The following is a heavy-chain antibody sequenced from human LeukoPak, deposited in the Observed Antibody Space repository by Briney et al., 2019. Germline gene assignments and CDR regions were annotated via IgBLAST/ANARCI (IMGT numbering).Heavy chain of an antibody. Sequence: VSVTVSCKASGYTFTSYDINWVRQVPGQGLEWMGWMNPNSGDTGYAQKFQGRVSMTRNTSISTAYMELSSLRSDDTAVYYCARGVPRYCRSPGRASPGICGVYWGQGTLVTVSS. CDR3: ARGVPRYCRSPGRASPGICGVY. V-gene: IGHV1-8*02. CDR1: GYTFTSYD. CDR2: MNPNSGDT. D-gene: IGHD2-2*01. J-gene: IGHJ4*02.